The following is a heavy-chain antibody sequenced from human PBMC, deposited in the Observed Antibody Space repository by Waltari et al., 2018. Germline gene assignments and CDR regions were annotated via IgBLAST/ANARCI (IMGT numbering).Heavy chain of an antibody. Sequence: QVQLVQSGAEVKKPGASVKVSCKDSGYTFSSYAMHWVRQAPGQRLEWMGWSNTGNGYTKYSQEFQGRVTITRDTSASTAYMELSSLRSEDTAVYYCARSSGSYSMDVWGQGTTVTVAS. CDR2: SNTGNGYT. D-gene: IGHD1-26*01. CDR1: GYTFSSYA. J-gene: IGHJ6*03. V-gene: IGHV1-3*02. CDR3: ARSSGSYSMDV.